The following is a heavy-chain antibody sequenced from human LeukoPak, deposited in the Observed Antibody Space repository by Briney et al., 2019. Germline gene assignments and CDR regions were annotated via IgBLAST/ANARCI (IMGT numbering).Heavy chain of an antibody. Sequence: PSQTLSLTCTVSGGSISSGGYYWSWIRQHPGKGLEWIGYIYYSGSTYYNPSLKSRFTISVDTSKNRFSLKLSSVTAADTAVYYCARVLYCSSTSCPQYYYYYMDVWGKGTTVTGPS. J-gene: IGHJ6*03. CDR3: ARVLYCSSTSCPQYYYYYMDV. CDR2: IYYSGST. V-gene: IGHV4-31*03. D-gene: IGHD2-2*01. CDR1: GGSISSGGYY.